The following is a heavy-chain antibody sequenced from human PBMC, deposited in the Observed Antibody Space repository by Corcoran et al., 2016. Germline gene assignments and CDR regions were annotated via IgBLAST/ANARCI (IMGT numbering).Heavy chain of an antibody. CDR1: GGSFSGYY. CDR2: INHSGST. D-gene: IGHD3-22*01. J-gene: IGHJ4*02. CDR3: ARGGVFGGDYDSSGDYYH. Sequence: QVQLQQWGAGLLKPSETLSLTCAVYGGSFSGYYWSWIRQPPGKGLEWIGEINHSGSTNYNTSLKSRVTISVDTSKNQFSLKLSSVTAADTAVYYCARGGVFGGDYDSSGDYYHWGQGTLVTVSS. V-gene: IGHV4-34*01.